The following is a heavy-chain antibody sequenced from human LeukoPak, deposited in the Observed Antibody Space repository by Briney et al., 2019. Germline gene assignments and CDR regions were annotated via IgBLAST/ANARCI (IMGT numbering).Heavy chain of an antibody. Sequence: GGSLRLSCAASGFTFSSYWMSWVRQAPGKGLEWVANIKQDGSEKYYVDSVKGRFTISRDNAKNSLYLQMNSLRAEDTAVYYCARSPTGSGWYYFDYWGQGTLVTASS. D-gene: IGHD6-19*01. V-gene: IGHV3-7*01. J-gene: IGHJ4*02. CDR3: ARSPTGSGWYYFDY. CDR1: GFTFSSYW. CDR2: IKQDGSEK.